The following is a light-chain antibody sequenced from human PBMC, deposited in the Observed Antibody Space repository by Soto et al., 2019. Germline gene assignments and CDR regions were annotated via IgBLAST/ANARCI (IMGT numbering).Light chain of an antibody. J-gene: IGKJ1*01. CDR1: QSISSY. V-gene: IGKV1-39*01. CDR2: AAS. Sequence: DIQMTQSPSSLSASVGDRVTITCRASQSISSYLNWYQQKPGKAPKLLIYAASSSQSGVPSRFSGSGSGTDFTLTISSLQPEDFATYYCQQGYSTSWTFGQGTKVDIK. CDR3: QQGYSTSWT.